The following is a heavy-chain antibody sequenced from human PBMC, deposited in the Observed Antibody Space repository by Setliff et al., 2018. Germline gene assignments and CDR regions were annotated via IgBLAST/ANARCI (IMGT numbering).Heavy chain of an antibody. D-gene: IGHD5-12*01. CDR2: INYSGST. CDR3: AKVYIDYIMTRANTWQYFFYMVV. V-gene: IGHV4-39*01. J-gene: IGHJ6*03. Sequence: SETLSLTCSVLGDSLSSGTQYWAWIRQPPGKGLEWIGNINYSGSTYYNPSLKSRVTMSVDASKNQVSLKVTSVTAEDTAVYYCAKVYIDYIMTRANTWQYFFYMVVWGRGTTVTVSS. CDR1: GDSLSSGTQY.